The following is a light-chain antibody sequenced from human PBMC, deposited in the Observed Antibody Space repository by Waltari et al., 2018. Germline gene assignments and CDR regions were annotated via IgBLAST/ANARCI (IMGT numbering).Light chain of an antibody. J-gene: IGKJ4*01. CDR2: AAS. CDR1: QGISNY. Sequence: DIQMTQSPSSLSASVGDRVTITCRASQGISNYLAWYQQKPGKVPKLLLYAASPLQSGVPSRFSGSGSGTDFTLTISSLQPEDVATYYCQKYNSAPPLTFGGGTKVEIK. CDR3: QKYNSAPPLT. V-gene: IGKV1-27*01.